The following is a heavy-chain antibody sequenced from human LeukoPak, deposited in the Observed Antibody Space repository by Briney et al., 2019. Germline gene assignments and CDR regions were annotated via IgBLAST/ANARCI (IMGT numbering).Heavy chain of an antibody. D-gene: IGHD4-17*01. CDR2: ISYDGSNK. Sequence: GGSLRLSCAASGFTISSYGMHWVRQAPGKGLEWVAVISYDGSNKYYADSVKGRFTISRDNSKNTLYLQMNSLRAEDTAVYYCAKDGPNDYGDYIFDYWGQGTLVTVSS. J-gene: IGHJ4*02. CDR3: AKDGPNDYGDYIFDY. CDR1: GFTISSYG. V-gene: IGHV3-30*18.